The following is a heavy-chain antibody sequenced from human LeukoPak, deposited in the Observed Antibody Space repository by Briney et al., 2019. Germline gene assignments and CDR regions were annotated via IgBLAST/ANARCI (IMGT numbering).Heavy chain of an antibody. V-gene: IGHV4-39*07. CDR1: GGSISSRPYY. CDR3: ARPPSYTAYDAFDI. J-gene: IGHJ3*02. CDR2: ISYSGTT. Sequence: SETLSLTCTVSGGSISSRPYYWGWVRQPPGKGLEWIGTISYSGTTYYSPSLKSRVTISLDTSKNQFSLKLSSVTAADTAVYYCARPPSYTAYDAFDIWGQGTMVTVSS. D-gene: IGHD5-18*01.